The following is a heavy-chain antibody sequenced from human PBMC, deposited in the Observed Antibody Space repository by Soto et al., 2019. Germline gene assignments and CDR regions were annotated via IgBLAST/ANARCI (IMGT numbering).Heavy chain of an antibody. V-gene: IGHV3-23*01. D-gene: IGHD3-22*01. CDR3: AKDNDSSGYYFVHFDY. CDR2: ISGSGGST. CDR1: GFTFSSYA. Sequence: EVQLLESGGGLVQPGGSLRLSCAASGFTFSSYAMSWVRQAPGKGLEWVSAISGSGGSTYYADSVKGRFTISRDNSKNTLYLKMNSLRAEDTAVYYCAKDNDSSGYYFVHFDYWGQGPLVTVSS. J-gene: IGHJ4*02.